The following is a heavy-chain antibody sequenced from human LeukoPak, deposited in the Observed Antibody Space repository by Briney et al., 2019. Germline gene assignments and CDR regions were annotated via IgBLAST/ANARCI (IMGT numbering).Heavy chain of an antibody. CDR1: GYNFTNYW. CDR3: ARRGSQYYFDSSGYPNYVFDY. CDR2: VYPDDSDT. D-gene: IGHD3-22*01. V-gene: IGHV5-51*01. Sequence: GESLRISCKGSGYNFTNYWIGWVRQMPGRGLEWMGIVYPDDSDTRYCPSFQGQVIISVDKSINTAYLQWSSLKASDTAMYYCARRGSQYYFDSSGYPNYVFDYWGQGTLVTVSS. J-gene: IGHJ4*02.